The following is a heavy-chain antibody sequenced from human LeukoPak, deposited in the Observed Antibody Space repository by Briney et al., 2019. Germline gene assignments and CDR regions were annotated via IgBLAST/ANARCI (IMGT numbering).Heavy chain of an antibody. CDR3: ARDALGWFDP. Sequence: SQTLSLTCTVSGGSISSGSYYWSWIRQPAGKGLEWIGRIYTTGSTNYNPSLKSRVTISVDTSKNQFSLKLSSVTAADTAVYYCARDALGWFDPWGQGTLVTVSS. J-gene: IGHJ5*02. CDR1: GGSISSGSYY. CDR2: IYTTGST. V-gene: IGHV4-61*02.